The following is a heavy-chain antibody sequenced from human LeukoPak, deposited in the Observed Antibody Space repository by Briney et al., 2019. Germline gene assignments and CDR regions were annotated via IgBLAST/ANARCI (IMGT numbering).Heavy chain of an antibody. CDR2: IYYSGRT. V-gene: IGHV4-39*07. J-gene: IGHJ6*03. Sequence: SETLSLTCTVSGGSISSSSYYWGWIRQPPGKGLECIGSIYYSGRTYYNPSLKSRVTISVDTSKNQFSLKLSSVTAADTAVYYCARAFYPGYYSYMAVWGKGTTVTVSS. CDR3: ARAFYPGYYSYMAV. CDR1: GGSISSSSYY. D-gene: IGHD3-3*02.